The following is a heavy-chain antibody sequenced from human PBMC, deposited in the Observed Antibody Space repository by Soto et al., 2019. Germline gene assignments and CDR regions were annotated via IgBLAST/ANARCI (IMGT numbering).Heavy chain of an antibody. V-gene: IGHV3-21*01. CDR3: ARDGPVELRPSYYGMDV. Sequence: EVQLVESGGGLVKPGGSLRLSCAASGFTFSSYSMNWVLQAPGKGLEWVSSISSSSSYIYYADSVKGRFTISRDNAKNSLYLQMNSLRAEDTAVYYCARDGPVELRPSYYGMDVWGQGTTVTVSS. J-gene: IGHJ6*02. CDR1: GFTFSSYS. D-gene: IGHD1-7*01. CDR2: ISSSSSYI.